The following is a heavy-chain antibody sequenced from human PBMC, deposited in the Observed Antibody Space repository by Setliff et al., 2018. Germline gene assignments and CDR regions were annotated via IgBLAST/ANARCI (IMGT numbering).Heavy chain of an antibody. J-gene: IGHJ6*02. CDR3: ARGDTRRYYYGSGRYGV. D-gene: IGHD3-10*01. Sequence: ASVKVSCKASGYTFTSYDINWVRQATGQGLEWMGWMNPNSGNTGYAQKFQGRVTMTRNTSISTAYMELSSLRPEDTAVYYCARGDTRRYYYGSGRYGVWGQGTAVTVSS. CDR1: GYTFTSYD. CDR2: MNPNSGNT. V-gene: IGHV1-8*01.